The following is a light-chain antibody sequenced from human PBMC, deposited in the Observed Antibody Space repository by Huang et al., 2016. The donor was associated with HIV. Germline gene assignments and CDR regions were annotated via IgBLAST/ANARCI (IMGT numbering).Light chain of an antibody. CDR3: QQYNKWPPVT. CDR1: PTVSSN. Sequence: ERVMTQSPASLSMSPGETATLSCRASPTVSSNLAWYQQKPGQAPRLLIYGASTRATGVPARFSGDGSGTEFTLTISSLQSEDSAIYYCQQYNKWPPVTFGQGTRLEIK. V-gene: IGKV3-15*01. J-gene: IGKJ5*01. CDR2: GAS.